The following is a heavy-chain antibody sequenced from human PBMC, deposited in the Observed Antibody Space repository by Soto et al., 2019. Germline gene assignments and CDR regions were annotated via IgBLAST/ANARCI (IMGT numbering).Heavy chain of an antibody. CDR1: GFTFSSYA. Sequence: QVQLVESGGGVVQPGRSLRLSCAASGFTFSSYAMHWVRQAPGKGLEWVAVISYDGSNKYYADSVKGRFTISRDNSKNTLYLQMNSLRAEDTAAYYCARDRGSKSYYYYGMDVWGQGTTVTVSS. V-gene: IGHV3-30-3*01. CDR2: ISYDGSNK. J-gene: IGHJ6*02. D-gene: IGHD2-2*01. CDR3: ARDRGSKSYYYYGMDV.